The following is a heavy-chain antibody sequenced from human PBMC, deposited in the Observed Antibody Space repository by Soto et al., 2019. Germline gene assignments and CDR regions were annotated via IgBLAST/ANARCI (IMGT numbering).Heavy chain of an antibody. CDR1: GFSLSNAGLG. CDR2: IFSNDEK. J-gene: IGHJ5*02. D-gene: IGHD6-13*01. V-gene: IGHV2-26*01. CDR3: ASASGTSWYWFDP. Sequence: QVTVKESGPVLVKPTETLTLTCTVSGFSLSNAGLGVSWIRQPPGKALEWLPHIFSNDEKSYSTSLKSRLTISKHHSKSHVVLTLTHMAPVDTATYYCASASGTSWYWFDPWGQGTLVTVSS.